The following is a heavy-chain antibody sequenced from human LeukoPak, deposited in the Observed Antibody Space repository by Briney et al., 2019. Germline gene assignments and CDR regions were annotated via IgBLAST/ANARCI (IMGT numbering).Heavy chain of an antibody. J-gene: IGHJ4*02. CDR2: IYYSGST. D-gene: IGHD6-13*01. CDR1: GGSISSYY. CDR3: ARSRGYFDY. Sequence: SETLSLTCTVSGGSISSYYWSWIRQPPGKGLEWIGYIYYSGSTNYNPSLKSRVTISVDTSKNQFSLKLSSVTAADTALYYCARSRGYFDYWGQATLVTVSS. V-gene: IGHV4-59*01.